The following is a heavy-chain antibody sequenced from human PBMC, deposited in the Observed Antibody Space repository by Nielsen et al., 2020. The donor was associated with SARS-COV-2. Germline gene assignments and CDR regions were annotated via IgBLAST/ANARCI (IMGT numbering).Heavy chain of an antibody. J-gene: IGHJ4*02. CDR1: GFTFSSFW. D-gene: IGHD4-11*01. Sequence: GGSLRLSCAASGFTFSSFWMTWVRQAPGKGLEWVAKIKKDGSEKYYVDSVKGRFTISRDDSKNSVFLQMNSLRAEDTALYYCARGEYSHFYWGQGTLVTVSS. CDR3: ARGEYSHFY. CDR2: IKKDGSEK. V-gene: IGHV3-7*04.